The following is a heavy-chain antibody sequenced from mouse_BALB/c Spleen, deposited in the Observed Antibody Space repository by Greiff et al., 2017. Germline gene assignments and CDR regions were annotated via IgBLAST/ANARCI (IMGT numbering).Heavy chain of an antibody. V-gene: IGHV2-2*02. CDR2: IWSGGST. J-gene: IGHJ2*01. CDR3: ARNGGYGSSYYFDY. D-gene: IGHD1-1*01. CDR1: GFSLTGYG. Sequence: VQLQQSGPGLVQPSQSLSITCTVSGFSLTGYGVHWVRQSPGKGLEWLGVIWSGGSTDYNAAFISRLSISKDNSKSQVFFKMNSLQANDTAIYYCARNGGYGSSYYFDYWGQGTTLTVSS.